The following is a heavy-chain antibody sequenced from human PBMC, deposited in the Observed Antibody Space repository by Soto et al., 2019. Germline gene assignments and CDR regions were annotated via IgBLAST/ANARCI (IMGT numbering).Heavy chain of an antibody. V-gene: IGHV1-3*01. CDR1: GYTFTSYD. Sequence: ASVKVAFKASGYTFTSYDINWVRQAPGHRLEWMGWINAGNGNTKYSQKFQGRITITSDTSASTAYMELRSLRSEDMAVYYCARETMVRGVIITSRWFDPWGQGTLVTVSS. J-gene: IGHJ5*02. D-gene: IGHD3-10*01. CDR3: ARETMVRGVIITSRWFDP. CDR2: INAGNGNT.